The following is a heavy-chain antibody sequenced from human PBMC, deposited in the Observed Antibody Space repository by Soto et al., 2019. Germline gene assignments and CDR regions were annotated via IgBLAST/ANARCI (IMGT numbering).Heavy chain of an antibody. CDR1: GYTLTEVS. V-gene: IGHV1-24*01. Sequence: APVKVSCKVSGYTLTEVSMHWVLQAPGKGLEWMGGFDPEDGETIYAQKFQGRVTMTEDTSTDTAYMELSSLRSEDTAVYYCGPPKGAYIWGSYRSGWFDPWGQGSLVT. D-gene: IGHD3-16*02. J-gene: IGHJ5*02. CDR3: GPPKGAYIWGSYRSGWFDP. CDR2: FDPEDGET.